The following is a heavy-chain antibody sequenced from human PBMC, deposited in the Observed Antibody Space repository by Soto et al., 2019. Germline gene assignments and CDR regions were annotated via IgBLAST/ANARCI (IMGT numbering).Heavy chain of an antibody. CDR2: IYYSGST. CDR3: ATGYSSSWYLKQDNWYDP. CDR1: GGSISSSSYY. Sequence: SETLSLTCTVSGGSISSSSYYWGWIRQPPGKGLEWIGSIYYSGSTYYNPSLKSRVTISVDTSKNQFSLKLSSVTAADTAVYYCATGYSSSWYLKQDNWYDPWGQGTLVTVSS. J-gene: IGHJ5*02. V-gene: IGHV4-39*01. D-gene: IGHD6-13*01.